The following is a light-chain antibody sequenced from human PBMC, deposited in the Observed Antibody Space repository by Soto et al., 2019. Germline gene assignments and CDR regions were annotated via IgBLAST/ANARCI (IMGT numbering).Light chain of an antibody. Sequence: EIVMTPSPLTLPVTPGEPASISCRSSQSLLYNNTYNYLDWYVQKPGQSPQLLIYFGSNRAPGVPDRCSGSGSGTDFTLKIKRVEAEDVGTYYCMQALQSLTFGQGTRLEIQ. CDR2: FGS. CDR3: MQALQSLT. V-gene: IGKV2-28*01. CDR1: QSLLYNNTYNY. J-gene: IGKJ5*01.